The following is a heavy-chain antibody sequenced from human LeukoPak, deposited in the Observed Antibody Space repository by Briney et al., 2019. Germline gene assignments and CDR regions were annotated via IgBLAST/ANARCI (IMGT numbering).Heavy chain of an antibody. D-gene: IGHD3-3*01. Sequence: ASVKVSCKASGYTFTSYSISWVRQAPGQGLEWMGWISAYNGNTNYAQKLQGRVTMTTDTSTSTAYMELRSLRSDDTAVYYCARALTRDFWSGYPYYYYYYYMDVWGKGTTVTVSS. V-gene: IGHV1-18*01. CDR2: ISAYNGNT. J-gene: IGHJ6*03. CDR3: ARALTRDFWSGYPYYYYYYYMDV. CDR1: GYTFTSYS.